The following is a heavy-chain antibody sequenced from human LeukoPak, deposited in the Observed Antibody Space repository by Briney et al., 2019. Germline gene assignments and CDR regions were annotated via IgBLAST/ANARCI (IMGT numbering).Heavy chain of an antibody. J-gene: IGHJ6*02. Sequence: GGSLRLSCAASGFTVSSNYMNWVRQAPGKGLEWVAVISYDGSNKYYADSVKGRFTISRDNSKNTLYLQMNSLRAEDTAVYYCARDVLMEVRYYYYYGMDVWGQGTTVTVSS. CDR3: ARDVLMEVRYYYYYGMDV. V-gene: IGHV3-30-3*01. CDR2: ISYDGSNK. CDR1: GFTVSSNY. D-gene: IGHD3-10*01.